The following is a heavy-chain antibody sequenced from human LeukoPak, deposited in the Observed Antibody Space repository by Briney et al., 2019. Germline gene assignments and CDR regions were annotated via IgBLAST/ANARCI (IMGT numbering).Heavy chain of an antibody. V-gene: IGHV1-2*02. CDR1: GYTFTSYG. CDR2: INPNSGGT. Sequence: ASVKVSCKASGYTFTSYGISWVRQAPGQGLEWMGWINPNSGGTNYAQKFQGRVTMTRDTSISTAYMELSRLRSDDTAVYYCARAGIAGGKDYWGQGTLVTVSS. D-gene: IGHD6-13*01. J-gene: IGHJ4*02. CDR3: ARAGIAGGKDY.